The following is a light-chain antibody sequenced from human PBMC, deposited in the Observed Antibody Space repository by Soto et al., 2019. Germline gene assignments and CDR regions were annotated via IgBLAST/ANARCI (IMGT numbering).Light chain of an antibody. CDR1: SSDVGGYNL. V-gene: IGLV2-23*01. CDR3: CSYAGSSTLL. CDR2: EDN. J-gene: IGLJ2*01. Sequence: QSVLTQPASVSGSPGQSITISCTGTSSDVGGYNLVSWYQQHPGKAPKVMIYEDNKRPSGVSNRFSGSKSGNTASLTISGLQPEDEADYYCCSYAGSSTLLFGAGTKLTVL.